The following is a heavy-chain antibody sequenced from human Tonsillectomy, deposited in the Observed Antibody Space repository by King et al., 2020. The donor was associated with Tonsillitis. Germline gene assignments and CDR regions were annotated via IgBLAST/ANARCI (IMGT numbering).Heavy chain of an antibody. CDR3: ARELNWNHPGPVDY. CDR2: IYTSGST. V-gene: IGHV4-61*02. D-gene: IGHD1-14*01. Sequence: QLQESGPGLVKPSQTLSLTCTVSGGSIRSGSYYWSWIRQPAGKGLEWIGRIYTSGSTNYNPSLKSRVTISLATSKNQFSLKLSSVTAADTAVYYCARELNWNHPGPVDYWGQGTLVTVSS. J-gene: IGHJ4*02. CDR1: GGSIRSGSYY.